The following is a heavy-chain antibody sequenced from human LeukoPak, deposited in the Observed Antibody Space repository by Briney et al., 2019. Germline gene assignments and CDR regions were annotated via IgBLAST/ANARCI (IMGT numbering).Heavy chain of an antibody. CDR1: GFTFSDYY. CDR2: ISSSSSYT. CDR3: ARTRTVTAWYFDY. J-gene: IGHJ4*02. V-gene: IGHV3-11*06. D-gene: IGHD4-17*01. Sequence: GGSLRLSCAASGFTFSDYYMSWIRQAPGKGLEWVSYISSSSSYTNYADSVKGRFTISRDNAKNSLYLQMNSLRAEDTGVYYCARTRTVTAWYFDYWGQGTLVTVSS.